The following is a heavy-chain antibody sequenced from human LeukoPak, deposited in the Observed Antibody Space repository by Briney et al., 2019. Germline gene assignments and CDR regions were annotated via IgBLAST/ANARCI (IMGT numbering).Heavy chain of an antibody. J-gene: IGHJ4*02. CDR3: ARDVGRRYYYDSSGHSFDY. D-gene: IGHD3-22*01. CDR1: GYTFTGYY. Sequence: ASVKVSCKASGYTFTGYYMHWVRQAPGQGLEWMGWINPNSGGTNYAQKFQGRVTMTRDTSISTAYMELSRLRSEDTAVYYCARDVGRRYYYDSSGHSFDYWGQGTLVTVSS. CDR2: INPNSGGT. V-gene: IGHV1-2*02.